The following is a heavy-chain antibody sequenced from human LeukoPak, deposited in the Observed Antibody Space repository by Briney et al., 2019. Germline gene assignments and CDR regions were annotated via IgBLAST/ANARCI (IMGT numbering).Heavy chain of an antibody. Sequence: PGGSLRLSCAASGFTFSSYSINWVRQAPGQGLEWVSYISSGSTTIYYADSVKGRFTISRDDAKNSLYLQMNSLRAEDTAVYYCARAPGGSSGYYYHLGYWGQGTLVTVSS. CDR2: ISSGSTTI. D-gene: IGHD3-22*01. CDR3: ARAPGGSSGYYYHLGY. V-gene: IGHV3-48*01. J-gene: IGHJ4*02. CDR1: GFTFSSYS.